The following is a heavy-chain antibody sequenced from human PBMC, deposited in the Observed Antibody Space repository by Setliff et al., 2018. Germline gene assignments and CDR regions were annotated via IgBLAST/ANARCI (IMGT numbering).Heavy chain of an antibody. CDR2: ISGGGSRT. D-gene: IGHD5-18*01. V-gene: IGHV3-23*01. CDR1: GFTFSSYA. J-gene: IGHJ6*03. Sequence: GGSLRLSCAASGFTFSSYAMTWVRQAPGKGLEWVSGISGGGSRTYYADSVKGRFTISRDNSKNTLYLQMNSLRTEDTAVYYCARAADSYGPPRSYMDVWGKGTTVTVSS. CDR3: ARAADSYGPPRSYMDV.